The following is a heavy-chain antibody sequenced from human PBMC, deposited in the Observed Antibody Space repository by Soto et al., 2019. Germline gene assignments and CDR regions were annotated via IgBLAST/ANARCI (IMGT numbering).Heavy chain of an antibody. J-gene: IGHJ4*02. Sequence: QVQLQQWGAGLLKTAETLSLTCAVYGGSFSGYYWSLIRQPPGKGLEWIGEINHSGSTNYNPSLQRRVTLSVDTSKNQFSVKLSAVTAAVPAVYYGARVWIQPTIWGQGTLVTVSS. V-gene: IGHV4-34*01. CDR2: INHSGST. CDR1: GGSFSGYY. D-gene: IGHD5-18*01. CDR3: ARVWIQPTI.